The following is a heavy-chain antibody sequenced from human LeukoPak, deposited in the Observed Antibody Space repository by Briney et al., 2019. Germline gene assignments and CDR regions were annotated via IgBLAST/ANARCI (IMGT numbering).Heavy chain of an antibody. J-gene: IGHJ4*02. D-gene: IGHD6-13*01. CDR3: ARDYSSSWYVFDY. CDR1: GFTFSSYA. V-gene: IGHV3-23*01. Sequence: PGGSLRLSCAASGFTFSSYAMSWVRQAPGKGLEWVSAITGSGGSTYYADSVKGRFTISRDNAKNSLYLQMNSLRAEDTAVYYCARDYSSSWYVFDYWGQGTLVTVSS. CDR2: ITGSGGST.